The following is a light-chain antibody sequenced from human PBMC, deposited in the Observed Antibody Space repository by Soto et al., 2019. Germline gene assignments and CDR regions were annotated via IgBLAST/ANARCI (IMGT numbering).Light chain of an antibody. CDR2: SNT. CDR3: AAWDDSLNGVV. V-gene: IGLV1-44*01. J-gene: IGLJ3*02. Sequence: QSVLTQPPSASGIPGQTIAISCSGGSSNIGRHTVNWYQQLPGTAPRLLTYSNTQRPSGVPDRFSGSKSGTSASLAISGLQSEYEGDYYCAAWDDSLNGVVFGGGTKLTVL. CDR1: SSNIGRHT.